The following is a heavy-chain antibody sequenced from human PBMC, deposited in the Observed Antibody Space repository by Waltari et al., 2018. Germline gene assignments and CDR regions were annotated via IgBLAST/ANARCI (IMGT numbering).Heavy chain of an antibody. J-gene: IGHJ2*01. CDR3: ARSYTGSYYNVGWYFDL. Sequence: QVQLQQWGAGLLKPSETLSLTCAVYGGSFSGYYWSWIRQPPGKGLEWIGEINHRGSTNYNPSLKSRVTISVDTSKNQFSLKLSSVTAADTAVYYCARSYTGSYYNVGWYFDLWGRGTLVTVSS. CDR2: INHRGST. V-gene: IGHV4-34*01. D-gene: IGHD3-10*01. CDR1: GGSFSGYY.